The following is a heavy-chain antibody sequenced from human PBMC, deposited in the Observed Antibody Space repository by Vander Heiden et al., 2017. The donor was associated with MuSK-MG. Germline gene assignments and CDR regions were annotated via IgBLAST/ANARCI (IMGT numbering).Heavy chain of an antibody. CDR3: AGSTRARDAFDI. Sequence: QITLKESGPTLVKPTQTLTLTSTFSGFSLSTSGVGVGWIRQPPGKALEWLALIYWDDDKRYSPALKSRLTITKDTSKNKVVLTITNMDHVDTATYCCAGSTRARDAFDIWGQGTLVTVSS. CDR2: IYWDDDK. CDR1: GFSLSTSGVG. J-gene: IGHJ3*02. V-gene: IGHV2-5*02. D-gene: IGHD2-2*01.